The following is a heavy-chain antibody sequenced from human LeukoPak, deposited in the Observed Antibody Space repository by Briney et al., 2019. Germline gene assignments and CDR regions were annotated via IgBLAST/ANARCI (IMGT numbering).Heavy chain of an antibody. CDR1: GFTFSRYW. CDR3: AREVVVTMDAFDI. D-gene: IGHD3-10*01. Sequence: GGSLRLSCAASGFTFSRYWMIWVRQAPGKGLEWVANIKQDGSEKHYVDSVKGRFTISGDNAKNSSLYLQMNSLRAEDTAVYYCAREVVVTMDAFDIWGQGTMVTVSS. V-gene: IGHV3-7*01. CDR2: IKQDGSEK. J-gene: IGHJ3*02.